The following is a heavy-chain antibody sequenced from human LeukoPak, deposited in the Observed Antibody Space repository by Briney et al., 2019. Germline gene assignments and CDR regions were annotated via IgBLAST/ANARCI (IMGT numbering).Heavy chain of an antibody. D-gene: IGHD3-10*01. J-gene: IGHJ4*02. Sequence: GGSLRLSCAASRFTFSSYWMHWVRQAPGKGLVWVSRINSDGSSTNYADSVKGRFTISRDNAKNTLYLQLNSLRAEDTAVYYCARDRGEYYFDSWGQGTPVTVSS. CDR3: ARDRGEYYFDS. V-gene: IGHV3-74*01. CDR1: RFTFSSYW. CDR2: INSDGSST.